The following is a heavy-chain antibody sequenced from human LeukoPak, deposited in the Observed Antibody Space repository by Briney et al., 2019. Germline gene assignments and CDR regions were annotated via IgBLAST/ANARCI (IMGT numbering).Heavy chain of an antibody. Sequence: PGGSLRLSCAASGFTFNDYDINWVRQAPGKGLEWVSVISADSATTFYADSVKGRFTISRDNAKNTVFLQMSSLRAEDTALYYCARKSASGNYPLDYWGQGTLVTVSS. CDR1: GFTFNDYD. J-gene: IGHJ4*02. D-gene: IGHD3-10*01. V-gene: IGHV3-23*01. CDR3: ARKSASGNYPLDY. CDR2: ISADSATT.